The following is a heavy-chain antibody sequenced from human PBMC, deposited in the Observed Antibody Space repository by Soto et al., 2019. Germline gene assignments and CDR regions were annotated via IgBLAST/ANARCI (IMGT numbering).Heavy chain of an antibody. J-gene: IGHJ4*02. CDR2: IYPGDSDA. D-gene: IGHD3-16*01. Sequence: LGESLKISCKASGYSFTNYWIGWVRQMPGKGLEWVGIIYPGDSDARYSPSFQGQVTISVDKSINTAYLQWSSLKASDTAMYYCGTHFYEYLDNWGRGTLVTVSS. CDR3: GTHFYEYLDN. CDR1: GYSFTNYW. V-gene: IGHV5-51*01.